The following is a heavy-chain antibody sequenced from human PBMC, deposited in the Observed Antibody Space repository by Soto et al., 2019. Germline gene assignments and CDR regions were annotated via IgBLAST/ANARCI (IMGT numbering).Heavy chain of an antibody. V-gene: IGHV3-30-3*01. D-gene: IGHD3-22*01. CDR1: GFTFSSYA. CDR2: ISYDGSNK. Sequence: GGSLRLSCAASGFTFSSYAMHWVRQAPGKGLEWVAVISYDGSNKYYADSVKGRFTISRDNSKNTLYLQMNSLRAEDTAVYYCARDLGDHYDSSGIDYWGQGTLVTVSS. CDR3: ARDLGDHYDSSGIDY. J-gene: IGHJ4*02.